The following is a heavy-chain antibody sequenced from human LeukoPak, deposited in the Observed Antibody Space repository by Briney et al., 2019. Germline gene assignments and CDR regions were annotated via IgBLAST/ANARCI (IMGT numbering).Heavy chain of an antibody. CDR3: VWSGLNWFGL. CDR2: IITNAGGGTT. J-gene: IGHJ5*02. CDR1: GFTFNTAY. D-gene: IGHD3-3*01. V-gene: IGHV3-15*01. Sequence: PGGSLRLSCAASGFTFNTAYMSWVRQAPGKGLEWVGRIITNAGGGTTDYTAPVKGRFTISRDDSMNTLYLQMNSLEPEDTAVYYCVWSGLNWFGLWGQGTLVTVSS.